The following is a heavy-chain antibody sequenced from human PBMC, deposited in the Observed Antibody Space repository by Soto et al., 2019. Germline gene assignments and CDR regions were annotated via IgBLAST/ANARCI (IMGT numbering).Heavy chain of an antibody. J-gene: IGHJ4*02. CDR3: ASGRGYSSSGPTTSFDY. D-gene: IGHD2-21*01. Sequence: GGSLRLSCAASGFTFSSYAMHWVRQAPGKGLEWVAVISYDGSNKYYADSVKGRFTISRDNSKNTLYLQMNSLRAEDTAAYYCASGRGYSSSGPTTSFDYWGQGTLVTVSS. V-gene: IGHV3-30-3*01. CDR1: GFTFSSYA. CDR2: ISYDGSNK.